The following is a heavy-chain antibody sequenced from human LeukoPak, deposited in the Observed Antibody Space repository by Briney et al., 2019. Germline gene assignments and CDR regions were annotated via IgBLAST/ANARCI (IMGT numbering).Heavy chain of an antibody. D-gene: IGHD6-6*01. J-gene: IGHJ4*02. CDR3: ARLASSSSRSVDY. CDR2: IYPGDSDT. Sequence: RAGESLKISCKGSGYSFTSYWIGWVRQMPGKGLEWMGIIYPGDSDTRYSPSFQGQVTTSADKSISTAYLQWSSLRASDSAMFYCARLASSSSRSVDYWGQGTLVTVSS. CDR1: GYSFTSYW. V-gene: IGHV5-51*01.